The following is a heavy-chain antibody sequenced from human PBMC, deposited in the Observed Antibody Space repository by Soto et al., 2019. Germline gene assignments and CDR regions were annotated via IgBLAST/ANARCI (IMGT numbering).Heavy chain of an antibody. Sequence: GGSLRLSCAASGFPFNDHAMHWVRQAPWKGLEWVSGISWSSKGMGYADSVKGRFTISRDNAKNSLYLQMDSLRLEDTASYYCARDIGSAAAEIYYFYGLDVWGQGTTVTVSS. CDR1: GFPFNDHA. V-gene: IGHV3-9*01. CDR2: ISWSSKGM. J-gene: IGHJ6*02. CDR3: ARDIGSAAAEIYYFYGLDV. D-gene: IGHD6-25*01.